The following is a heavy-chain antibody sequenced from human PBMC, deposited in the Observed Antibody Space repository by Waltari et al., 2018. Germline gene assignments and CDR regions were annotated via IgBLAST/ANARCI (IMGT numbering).Heavy chain of an antibody. D-gene: IGHD1-26*01. V-gene: IGHV1-69*10. CDR2: IIPILGIA. J-gene: IGHJ6*03. Sequence: QVQLVQSGAEVKKPGSSVKVSCKASGGTFSSYAISWVRQAPGQGLEWMGGIIPILGIANYAQKFQGRFTITADKSTSTAYMELSSLRSEDTAVYYCARREEGGWESHPHYYYYMDVWGKGTTVTVSS. CDR1: GGTFSSYA. CDR3: ARREEGGWESHPHYYYYMDV.